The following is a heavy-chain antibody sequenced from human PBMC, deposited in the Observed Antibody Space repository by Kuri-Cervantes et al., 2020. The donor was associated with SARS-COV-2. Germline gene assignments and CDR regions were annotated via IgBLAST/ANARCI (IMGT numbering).Heavy chain of an antibody. CDR2: IYTSGST. CDR1: GGSVSSGSYY. CDR3: ARVKGDDFWSGRQSDAFDI. Sequence: SETLSLTCTVSGGSVSSGSYYWSWIRQPPGKGLEWIGRIYTSGSTNYNPSLKSRVTMSVDTSKNQFSLKLSSVTAADTAVYYCARVKGDDFWSGRQSDAFDIWGQGTMVTVSS. J-gene: IGHJ3*02. V-gene: IGHV4-61*01. D-gene: IGHD3-3*01.